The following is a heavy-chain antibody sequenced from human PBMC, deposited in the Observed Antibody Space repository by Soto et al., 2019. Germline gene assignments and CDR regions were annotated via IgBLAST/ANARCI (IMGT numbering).Heavy chain of an antibody. CDR1: GGTFSSYA. V-gene: IGHV1-69*13. Sequence: GASVKVSCKASGGTFSSYAISWVRQAPGQGLEWMGGIIPIFGTANYAQKFQGRVTITADESTSTAYMELSSLRSEDTAVYYCARKNGAMVTNYYYGMDVWGQGTTVTVSS. J-gene: IGHJ6*02. D-gene: IGHD5-18*01. CDR3: ARKNGAMVTNYYYGMDV. CDR2: IIPIFGTA.